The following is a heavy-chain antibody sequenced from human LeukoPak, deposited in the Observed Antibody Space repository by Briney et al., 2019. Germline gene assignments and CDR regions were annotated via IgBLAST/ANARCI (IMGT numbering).Heavy chain of an antibody. CDR1: GFTFSAYG. CDR3: AKTYSNSWYFDY. V-gene: IGHV3-30*02. Sequence: GGSLRLSCAASGFTFSAYGMHWVRLAPGKGLEWVAFIRSDGSDKQYGDSVKGRFTISRDNSKNTLFLQMNSLRAEDTAVYYCAKTYSNSWYFDYWGQGTLVTVSS. D-gene: IGHD6-13*01. CDR2: IRSDGSDK. J-gene: IGHJ4*02.